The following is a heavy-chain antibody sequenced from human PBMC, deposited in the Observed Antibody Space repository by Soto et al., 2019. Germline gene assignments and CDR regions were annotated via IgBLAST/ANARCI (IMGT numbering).Heavy chain of an antibody. CDR2: IRATGVT. J-gene: IGHJ4*02. CDR1: GITFSSHA. V-gene: IGHV3-48*01. D-gene: IGHD4-17*01. Sequence: EVQLVESGGDLVQPGGSLRLSCAASGITFSSHAMNWVRQAPGKGLEWVASIRATGVTYYADSVKGRFIISRDNAKDSLFRQMDSLRVEDTAVYYWLDGDYNWGQGTLVTVSS. CDR3: LDGDYN.